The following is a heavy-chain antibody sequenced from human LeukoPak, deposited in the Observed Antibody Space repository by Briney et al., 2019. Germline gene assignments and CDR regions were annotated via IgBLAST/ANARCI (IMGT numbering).Heavy chain of an antibody. CDR3: ARQGCSSTSCYLSPDY. J-gene: IGHJ4*02. Sequence: GESLKISCKGSGYSFTSYWIGWVRQMPGKGLEWMGIIYPGDSDTRYSPSFQGQVTISADKSISIAYLQWSSLKASDTAMYYCARQGCSSTSCYLSPDYWGQGTLVTVSS. CDR2: IYPGDSDT. CDR1: GYSFTSYW. V-gene: IGHV5-51*01. D-gene: IGHD2-2*01.